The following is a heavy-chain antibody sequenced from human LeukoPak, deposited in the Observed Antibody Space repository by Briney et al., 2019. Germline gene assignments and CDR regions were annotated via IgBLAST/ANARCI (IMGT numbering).Heavy chain of an antibody. CDR3: ATATPNPTDYYDSSGYYWYFDL. J-gene: IGHJ2*01. D-gene: IGHD3-22*01. CDR1: GYTLTELS. CDR2: FDPEDGET. V-gene: IGHV1-24*01. Sequence: GASVNVSCKVSGYTLTELSMHWVRQAPGKGREWMGGFDPEDGETIYAQKFQGRVTMTEDTSTDTAYMELSSLRSEDTAVYYCATATPNPTDYYDSSGYYWYFDLWGRGTLVTVSS.